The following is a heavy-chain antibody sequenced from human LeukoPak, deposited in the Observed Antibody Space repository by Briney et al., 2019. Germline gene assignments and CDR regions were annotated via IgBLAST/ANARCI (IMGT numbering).Heavy chain of an antibody. Sequence: GGSLRLSCAASGFTFSSYAMSWVRQAPGKGLEWVSAISGSGGSTYYADSVKGRFTISRDNSKNTLYLQINSLRAEDTAVYYCAHQLTTAEYFQNWGHGTLVTVSS. D-gene: IGHD2-2*01. V-gene: IGHV3-23*01. J-gene: IGHJ1*01. CDR2: ISGSGGST. CDR3: AHQLTTAEYFQN. CDR1: GFTFSSYA.